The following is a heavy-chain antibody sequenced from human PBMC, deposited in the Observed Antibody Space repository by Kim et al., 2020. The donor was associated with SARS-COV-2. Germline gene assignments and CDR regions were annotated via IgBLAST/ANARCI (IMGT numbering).Heavy chain of an antibody. J-gene: IGHJ4*02. D-gene: IGHD3-22*01. CDR2: IYSGGST. V-gene: IGHV3-53*01. CDR3: ARGRYNYYDGFDY. CDR1: GFTVSSNY. Sequence: GGSLRLSCAASGFTVSSNYMSWVRQAPGKGLEWVSVIYSGGSTYYAYSVKGRFTISRDNSKNTLYLQMNSLRAEDTAVYYCARGRYNYYDGFDYWGQGTLVTVSS.